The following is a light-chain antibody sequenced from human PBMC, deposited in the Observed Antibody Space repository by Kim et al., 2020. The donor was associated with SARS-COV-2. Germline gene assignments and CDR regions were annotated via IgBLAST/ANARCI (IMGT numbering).Light chain of an antibody. CDR3: QQRDNWPLT. CDR2: DAS. V-gene: IGKV3-11*01. J-gene: IGKJ4*01. Sequence: EIVLTQSPATLSLSPGERATLSCRASQSVSSYLAWYQQKPGQTPRLLIYDASNRATGIPARFSGSGSGTDFTLTISSLEPEDSAVYYCQQRDNWPLTFGGGTKVDIK. CDR1: QSVSSY.